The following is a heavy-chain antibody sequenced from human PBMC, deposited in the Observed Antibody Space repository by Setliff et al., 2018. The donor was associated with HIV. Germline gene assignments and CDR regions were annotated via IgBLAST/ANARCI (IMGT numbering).Heavy chain of an antibody. V-gene: IGHV4-38-2*01. J-gene: IGHJ4*02. Sequence: SETLSLTCAASGYSINSGFSRAWIRQPPGQGPQWIGSIYQSGSIYYNPSLQSRVTISVDTSKNQFSLKLRSVTAADTAVYYCARQPLYNDYDWRSYYFDYWGQGSLVTVSS. D-gene: IGHD5-12*01. CDR2: IYQSGSI. CDR1: GYSINSGFS. CDR3: ARQPLYNDYDWRSYYFDY.